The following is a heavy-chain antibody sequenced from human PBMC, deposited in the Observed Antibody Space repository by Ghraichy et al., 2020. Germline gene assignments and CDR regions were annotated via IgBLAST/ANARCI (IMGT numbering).Heavy chain of an antibody. V-gene: IGHV1-18*04. J-gene: IGHJ3*02. Sequence: ASVKVSYKASGYTFTSYGISWVRQAPGQGLEWMGWISAYNGNTNYAQKLQGRVTMTTDTSTSTAYMELRSLRSDDTAVYYCAREVAGGGAFDIWGQGTMVTVSS. CDR2: ISAYNGNT. CDR1: GYTFTSYG. CDR3: AREVAGGGAFDI. D-gene: IGHD2-15*01.